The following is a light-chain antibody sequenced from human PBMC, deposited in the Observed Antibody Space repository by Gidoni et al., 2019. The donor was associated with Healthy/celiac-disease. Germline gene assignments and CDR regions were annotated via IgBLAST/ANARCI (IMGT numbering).Light chain of an antibody. CDR2: DVS. Sequence: QSALTQPRSVSGSPGQSVTISCTGTSSDVGCYNYVSWYQQHPVKAPKLMIYDVSKRPSGVPDRFSGSKSGNTSSLTISGLQAEDEADYYCCSYAGSYTFVFGGGTKLTVL. J-gene: IGLJ3*02. CDR3: CSYAGSYTFV. V-gene: IGLV2-11*01. CDR1: SSDVGCYNY.